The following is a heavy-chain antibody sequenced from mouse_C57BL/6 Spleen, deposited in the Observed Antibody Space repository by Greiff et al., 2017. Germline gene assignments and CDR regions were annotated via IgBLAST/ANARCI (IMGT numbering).Heavy chain of an antibody. CDR2: IYPGDGDT. D-gene: IGHD2-1*01. CDR3: ARDGNYPYFDY. Sequence: VQLQQSGPELVKPGASVKISCKASGYAFSSSWMNWVKQRPGKGLEWIGRIYPGDGDTNYNGKFKGKATLTADKSSSTAYMQLSSLTSEDSAVYFCARDGNYPYFDYWGQGTTLTVSS. J-gene: IGHJ2*01. CDR1: GYAFSSSW. V-gene: IGHV1-82*01.